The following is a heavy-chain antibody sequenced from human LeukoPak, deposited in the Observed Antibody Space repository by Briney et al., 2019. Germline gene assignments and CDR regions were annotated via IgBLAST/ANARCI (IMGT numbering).Heavy chain of an antibody. J-gene: IGHJ4*02. CDR1: GFILNTYA. CDR3: AKDRGTREVIICPDY. Sequence: PGGSLRLSCAASGFILNTYAMSWVRQAPGKGLEWVSAISATGYAAYYADSVKGRFTISRDNSKNTLYLQMNSLRAEDTAVYYCAKDRGTREVIICPDYWGQGTLVTVSS. V-gene: IGHV3-23*01. CDR2: ISATGYAA. D-gene: IGHD3-10*01.